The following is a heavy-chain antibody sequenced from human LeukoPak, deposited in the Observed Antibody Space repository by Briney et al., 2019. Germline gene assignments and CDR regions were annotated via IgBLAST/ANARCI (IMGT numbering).Heavy chain of an antibody. J-gene: IGHJ3*01. CDR3: ARGRAVDV. V-gene: IGHV3-7*03. D-gene: IGHD3-10*01. Sequence: PGGSLRLSCAASGFTFSSYWMSWVRQAPGKGLEWVANIKQDGSEKYYVDSVKGRFTISRDNTKSSVYLQMNSLRVEDTALYYCARGRAVDVWGQGTMVTVSS. CDR2: IKQDGSEK. CDR1: GFTFSSYW.